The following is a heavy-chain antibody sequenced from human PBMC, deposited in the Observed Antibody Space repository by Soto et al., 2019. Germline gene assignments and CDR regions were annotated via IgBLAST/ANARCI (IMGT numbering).Heavy chain of an antibody. CDR2: INAGNGNT. Sequence: ASVKVSCKASGYTFTSYAMHWVRQAPGQRLEWMGWINAGNGNTKYSQKFQGRVTMTEDTSTDTAYMELSSLRSEDTAVYYCATGQTTTFDYWGQGTLVTVS. CDR1: GYTFTSYA. J-gene: IGHJ4*02. V-gene: IGHV1-3*01. D-gene: IGHD4-17*01. CDR3: ATGQTTTFDY.